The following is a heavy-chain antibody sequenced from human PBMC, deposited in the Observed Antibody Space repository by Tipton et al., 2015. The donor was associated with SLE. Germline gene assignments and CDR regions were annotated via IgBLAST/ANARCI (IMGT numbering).Heavy chain of an antibody. D-gene: IGHD6-19*01. V-gene: IGHV4-59*08. CDR3: ARGISSGWWNY. Sequence: TMSLTCVVSGGSINTYFWSWIRQPPGKGLEWIGYIYHSGTTNYNPSLKSRITTSVDTSKNQFSLDLSSVTAADTAVYYCARGISSGWWNYWGQGNLVTVSS. J-gene: IGHJ4*02. CDR2: IYHSGTT. CDR1: GGSINTYF.